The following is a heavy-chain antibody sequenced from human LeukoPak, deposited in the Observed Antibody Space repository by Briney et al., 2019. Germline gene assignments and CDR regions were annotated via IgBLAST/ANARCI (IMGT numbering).Heavy chain of an antibody. D-gene: IGHD5-18*01. CDR3: ARGYSYGHSYYYYGMDV. CDR2: VYYSGST. CDR1: GGSISSYY. Sequence: SETLSLTCTVSGGSISSYYWSWIRQPPGKGLEWIGYVYYSGSTDYNPSLRSRVTISVDTSKNQFSLRLSSVTAADTAVYYCARGYSYGHSYYYYGMDVWGHGTTVTVSS. J-gene: IGHJ6*02. V-gene: IGHV4-59*01.